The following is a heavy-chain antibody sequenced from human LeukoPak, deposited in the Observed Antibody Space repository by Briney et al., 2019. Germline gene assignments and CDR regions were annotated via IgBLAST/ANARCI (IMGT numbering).Heavy chain of an antibody. CDR1: GFTFSDYY. D-gene: IGHD4-23*01. CDR3: ARDPTTVVTPEHY. V-gene: IGHV3-11*04. CDR2: ISSSGSTI. J-gene: IGHJ4*02. Sequence: SGGSLRLSCAASGFTFSDYYVSWIRQAPGKGLEWVSYISSSGSTIYYADSVKGRFTISRDNAKNSLYLQMNSLRAEDTAVYYCARDPTTVVTPEHYWGQGTLVTVSS.